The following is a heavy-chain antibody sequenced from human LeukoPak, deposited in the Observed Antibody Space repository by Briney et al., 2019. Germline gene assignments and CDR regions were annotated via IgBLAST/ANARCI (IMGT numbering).Heavy chain of an antibody. D-gene: IGHD4-17*01. J-gene: IGHJ4*02. V-gene: IGHV1-2*04. CDR3: ARVVYGDYGRYYFDY. CDR2: INPNSGGT. CDR1: GYTFTGYY. Sequence: ASVTVSCKASGYTFTGYYMHWVRQAPGQGLEWMGWINPNSGGTNYAQKFQGWVTMTRDTSISTAYMELSRLRSDDTAVYYCARVVYGDYGRYYFDYWGQGTLVTVSS.